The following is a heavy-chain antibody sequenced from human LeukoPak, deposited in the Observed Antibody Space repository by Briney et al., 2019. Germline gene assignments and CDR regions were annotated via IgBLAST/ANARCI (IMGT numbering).Heavy chain of an antibody. CDR3: ATDHCTRTNCYEDYYHGMDV. CDR1: EDTFTCYY. CDR2: VNPNNGVT. Sequence: GASVRVSCKASEDTFTCYYIHWVRQAPGQGLEWMGWVNPNNGVTEYAQEFQGRVTMTRDTSLSTAYMELSRLRSDDTAVYYCATDHCTRTNCYEDYYHGMDVWGQGTTVTVSS. J-gene: IGHJ6*02. V-gene: IGHV1-2*02. D-gene: IGHD2-2*01.